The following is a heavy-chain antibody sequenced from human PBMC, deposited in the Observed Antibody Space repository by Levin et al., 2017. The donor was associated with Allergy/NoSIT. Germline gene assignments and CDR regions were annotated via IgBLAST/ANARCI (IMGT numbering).Heavy chain of an antibody. J-gene: IGHJ4*02. D-gene: IGHD2-2*01. Sequence: GGSLRLSCAASGFTFSKVWMSWVRQAPGKGLEWVGRIKSKAAGGTTDYAGPVKGRFTISRDDSKNTLYLQMNDLETEDTAVYYCTVVMGGYCTTTRCYRDFWGQGTLVTGSS. CDR3: TVVMGGYCTTTRCYRDF. V-gene: IGHV3-15*01. CDR2: IKSKAAGGTT. CDR1: GFTFSKVW.